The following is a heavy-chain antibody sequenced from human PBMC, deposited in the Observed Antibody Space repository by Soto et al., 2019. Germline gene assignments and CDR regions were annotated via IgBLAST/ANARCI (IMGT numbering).Heavy chain of an antibody. V-gene: IGHV1-8*01. D-gene: IGHD1-26*01. CDR3: ARGVSAGVDY. CDR2: MQPSTGRT. Sequence: ASVKVCCKDSGYIFTSLDINWVRQTAGQGLEWMGWMQPSTGRTGYAQKFQGRVTMTRDTSINTAYMELTTLTSDDTAFYYCARGVSAGVDYWGQGTLVTV. CDR1: GYIFTSLD. J-gene: IGHJ4*02.